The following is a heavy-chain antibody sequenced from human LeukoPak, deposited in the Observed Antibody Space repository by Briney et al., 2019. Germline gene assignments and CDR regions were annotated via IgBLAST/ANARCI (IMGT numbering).Heavy chain of an antibody. J-gene: IGHJ4*02. Sequence: GESLKISCKGSGYSFTSYWISWVRQMPGEGLEWMGRIDPSDSYTNYSPSFQGHVTISADKSISTAYLQWSSLKASDTAMYYCARGALTISSTLYYFDYWGQGTLVTVSS. CDR1: GYSFTSYW. D-gene: IGHD3-9*01. CDR2: IDPSDSYT. CDR3: ARGALTISSTLYYFDY. V-gene: IGHV5-10-1*01.